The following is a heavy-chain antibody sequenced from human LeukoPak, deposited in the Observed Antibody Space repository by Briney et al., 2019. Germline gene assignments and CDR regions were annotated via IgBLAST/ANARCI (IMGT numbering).Heavy chain of an antibody. CDR3: ARVRFLEWLDAFDI. V-gene: IGHV3-48*01. J-gene: IGHJ3*02. D-gene: IGHD3-3*01. Sequence: PGGSLRLSCAASGFTFSSYSMNWVRQAPGKGLEWVSYISSSSSTIYYADSVKGRFTISRDNAKSSLYLQMNSLRAEDTAVYYCARVRFLEWLDAFDIWGQGTMVTVSS. CDR1: GFTFSSYS. CDR2: ISSSSSTI.